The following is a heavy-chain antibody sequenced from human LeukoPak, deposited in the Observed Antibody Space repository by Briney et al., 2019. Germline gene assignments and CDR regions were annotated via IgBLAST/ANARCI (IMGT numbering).Heavy chain of an antibody. D-gene: IGHD3-22*01. V-gene: IGHV3-7*03. CDR2: IKQDGSEK. CDR1: GFTFSSYW. CDR3: AKTGYDSSGYPSDY. J-gene: IGHJ4*02. Sequence: GGSLRLSCAASGFTFSSYWMSWVRQAPGKGLEWVANIKQDGSEKYYVDSVKGRFTISRDNAKNSLYLQMNSLRAEDTAVYYCAKTGYDSSGYPSDYWGQGTLVTVSS.